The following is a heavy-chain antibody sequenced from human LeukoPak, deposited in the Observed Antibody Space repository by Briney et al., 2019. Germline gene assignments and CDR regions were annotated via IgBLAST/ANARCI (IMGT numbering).Heavy chain of an antibody. D-gene: IGHD6-13*01. CDR2: IRHSGTT. J-gene: IGHJ4*02. CDR1: GYSISSGYY. V-gene: IGHV4-38-2*02. CDR3: AREIAAAGTTFDY. Sequence: SETLSLTCTVSGYSISSGYYWGWIRQPPGKGLEWIGTIRHSGTTYYNPSLKSRVTISIDSSKNQFSLKLSSVTAADTAVYYCAREIAAAGTTFDYWGQGTLVTVSS.